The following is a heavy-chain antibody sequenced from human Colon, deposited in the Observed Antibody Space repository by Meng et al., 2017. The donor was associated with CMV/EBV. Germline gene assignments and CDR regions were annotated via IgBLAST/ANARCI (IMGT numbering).Heavy chain of an antibody. CDR2: IDHSGGT. CDR1: GGSFSGYY. CDR3: TRGEYRWRYRDPPRH. V-gene: IGHV4-34*01. D-gene: IGHD1-26*01. J-gene: IGHJ4*02. Sequence: GPLRLSCAVNGGSFSGYYWRWIRQPPGKGLEWIGEIDHSGGTNYNPSLKSRVTISGDTSKNHFSLNLTSVTAADTAVYYCTRGEYRWRYRDPPRHWGQGTLVTVSS.